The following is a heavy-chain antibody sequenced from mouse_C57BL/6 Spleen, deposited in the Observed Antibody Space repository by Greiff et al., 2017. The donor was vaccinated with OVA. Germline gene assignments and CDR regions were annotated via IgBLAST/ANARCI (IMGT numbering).Heavy chain of an antibody. CDR1: GFTFSSYA. CDR2: ISDGGSYT. V-gene: IGHV5-4*01. CDR3: ARDHSEGYAMDY. J-gene: IGHJ4*01. Sequence: EVMLVESGGGLVKPGGSLKLSCAASGFTFSSYAMSWVRQTPEKRLEWVATISDGGSYTYYPDNVKGRFTISRDNAKNNLYLQMSHLKSEDTAMYYCARDHSEGYAMDYWGQGTSVTVSS.